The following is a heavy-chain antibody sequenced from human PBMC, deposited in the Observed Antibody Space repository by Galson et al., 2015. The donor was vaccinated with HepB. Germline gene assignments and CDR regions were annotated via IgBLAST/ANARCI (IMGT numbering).Heavy chain of an antibody. D-gene: IGHD2-15*01. CDR2: ISTYNGDS. Sequence: SVKVSCKASGYSFSNFGINWVRQAPGQGLEWVGRISTYNGDSDYGQKFQDRVTITADTATNTVYFELRSLKSDDTALYFCARDHLRCGSSGSCYAMGAFARWGQGTWVTVS. V-gene: IGHV1-18*01. CDR3: ARDHLRCGSSGSCYAMGAFAR. J-gene: IGHJ3*01. CDR1: GYSFSNFG.